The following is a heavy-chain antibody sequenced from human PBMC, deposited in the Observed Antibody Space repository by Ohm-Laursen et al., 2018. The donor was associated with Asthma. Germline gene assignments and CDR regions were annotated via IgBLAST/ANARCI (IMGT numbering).Heavy chain of an antibody. CDR1: GGTFSSYA. D-gene: IGHD7-27*01. Sequence: SSVKVSCKASGGTFSSYAISWVRQAPGQGLEWMGGIIPIFGTANYAQKFQGRVTITADESTSTAYMELSSLRSEDTAVYYCASGDRKESLGYYYGMDVWGQGTTVTVSS. CDR3: ASGDRKESLGYYYGMDV. V-gene: IGHV1-69*01. CDR2: IIPIFGTA. J-gene: IGHJ6*02.